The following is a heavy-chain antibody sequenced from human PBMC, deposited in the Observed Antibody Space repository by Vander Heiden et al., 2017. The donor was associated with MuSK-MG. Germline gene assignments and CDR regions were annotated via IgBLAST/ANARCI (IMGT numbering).Heavy chain of an antibody. CDR1: GGSISSSSYY. V-gene: IGHV4-39*01. CDR3: ARQAPYGDYFDY. D-gene: IGHD4-17*01. CDR2: IYYSGST. J-gene: IGHJ4*02. Sequence: HLHLQESGPGLVKPSETLSLTCTVSGGSISSSSYYWGWIRQPPGKGLEWIGSIYYSGSTYYNPSLKSRVTISVDTSKNQFSLKLSSVTAADTAVYYCARQAPYGDYFDYWGQGTLVTVSS.